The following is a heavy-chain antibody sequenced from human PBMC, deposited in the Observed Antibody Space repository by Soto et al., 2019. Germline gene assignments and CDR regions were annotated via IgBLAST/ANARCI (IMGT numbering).Heavy chain of an antibody. V-gene: IGHV3-30*18. CDR1: GFTFSSYG. D-gene: IGHD4-4*01. J-gene: IGHJ6*02. CDR3: AKDPNPYSIYGMDV. CDR2: ISYDGSYK. Sequence: QVQLVESGGGVVQPGKSLRLSCAASGFTFSSYGMHWVRQAPGKGLQWVAVISYDGSYKYFTDSVKGRFTISRDNXXNTLYLQINSLRAEDTAVYYCAKDPNPYSIYGMDVWGQGTTVTVSS.